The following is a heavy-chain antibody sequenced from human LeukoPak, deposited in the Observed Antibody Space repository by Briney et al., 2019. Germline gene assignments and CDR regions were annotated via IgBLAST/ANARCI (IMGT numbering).Heavy chain of an antibody. Sequence: SGTLSLTCAVYGGSFSGYYWSWIRQPPGKGLEWIGEINHSGSTNYNPSLKSRVTISVDTSKNQFSLKLSSVTAADTAVYYCARSTVTKGAFDIWGQGTMVTVSS. J-gene: IGHJ3*02. V-gene: IGHV4-34*01. D-gene: IGHD4-17*01. CDR3: ARSTVTKGAFDI. CDR1: GGSFSGYY. CDR2: INHSGST.